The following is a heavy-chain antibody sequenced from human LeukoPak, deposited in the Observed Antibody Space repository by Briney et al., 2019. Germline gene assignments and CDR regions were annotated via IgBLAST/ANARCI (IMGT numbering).Heavy chain of an antibody. Sequence: GGSLRLSCAVSGFTFTKAWMSCVRQAPGKGLDWVGRIKSKPDGGTTDYAAPVKGRFTISREDSKNTLYLQMNSLATEDTAVYYCATDPITWPKGYWGQGTLVTASS. CDR1: GFTFTKAW. CDR2: IKSKPDGGTT. J-gene: IGHJ4*02. D-gene: IGHD1-14*01. V-gene: IGHV3-15*01. CDR3: ATDPITWPKGY.